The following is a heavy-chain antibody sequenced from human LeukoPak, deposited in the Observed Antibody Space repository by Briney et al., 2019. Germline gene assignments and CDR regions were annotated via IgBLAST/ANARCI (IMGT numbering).Heavy chain of an antibody. J-gene: IGHJ4*01. Sequence: GGSLRLSCAVSGFTFTDYWTNWVRQASGKGLEWVASIRQDGGEKSYVDSVKGRFTISRDNTKSSLYLRINSLRAEDTAVYYCARDGTAAGLYFDLWGQGTLVTVSS. D-gene: IGHD6-13*01. V-gene: IGHV3-7*01. CDR2: IRQDGGEK. CDR1: GFTFTDYW. CDR3: ARDGTAAGLYFDL.